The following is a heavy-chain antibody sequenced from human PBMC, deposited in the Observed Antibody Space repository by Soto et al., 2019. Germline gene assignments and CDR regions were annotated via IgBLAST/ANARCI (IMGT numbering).Heavy chain of an antibody. Sequence: PSQTLSLTCAISGDSVSSNSAAWNWIRQSPSRGLEWLGRTYYRSKWYNDYAVSVKSRITINPDTSKNQFSLQLNSVTPEDTAVYSCAREDSSSWYYYYGRDVWGQGTTVTVSS. D-gene: IGHD6-13*01. J-gene: IGHJ6*02. V-gene: IGHV6-1*01. CDR3: AREDSSSWYYYYGRDV. CDR1: GDSVSSNSAA. CDR2: TYYRSKWYN.